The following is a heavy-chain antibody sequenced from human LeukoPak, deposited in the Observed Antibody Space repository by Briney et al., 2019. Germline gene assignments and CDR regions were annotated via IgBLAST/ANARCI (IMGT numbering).Heavy chain of an antibody. CDR2: ISGSGSGGSGSGGST. CDR3: ARGKVFPRAFDI. V-gene: IGHV3-23*01. J-gene: IGHJ3*02. D-gene: IGHD2-21*01. Sequence: GGSLRLSCAASGFTFSSSAMSWVRQAPGKGLEWVSNISGSGSGGSGSGGSTYYADSVKGRFTILRDNAKNSLYLQMNSLRAEDTAVYYCARGKVFPRAFDIWGQGTMVTVSS. CDR1: GFTFSSSA.